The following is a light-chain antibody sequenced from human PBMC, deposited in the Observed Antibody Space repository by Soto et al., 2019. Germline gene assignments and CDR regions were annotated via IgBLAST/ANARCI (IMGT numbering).Light chain of an antibody. CDR1: SGYSNYK. CDR2: VGTGGIVG. V-gene: IGLV9-49*01. Sequence: QAVVTQPPSASASLGASVTLTCTLSSGYSNYKVDWYQQRPGKGPRFVMRVGTGGIVGSKGDGIPDRFSALGSGLNRYLTIKNIQEEDESDYHCGADHGSGSNFVYLVFGGGTKVTVL. J-gene: IGLJ2*01. CDR3: GADHGSGSNFVYLV.